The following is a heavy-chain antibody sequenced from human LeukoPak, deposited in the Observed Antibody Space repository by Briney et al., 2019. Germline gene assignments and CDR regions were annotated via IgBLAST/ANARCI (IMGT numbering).Heavy chain of an antibody. V-gene: IGHV4-31*03. J-gene: IGHJ4*02. CDR3: ARCMRGGDCTTLDF. D-gene: IGHD2-21*02. Sequence: PSETLSLTCTVSGGSISTADYYWSWIRQHPEKGLEWIGYIYHTGNTYYNPSLKSRVSISVDTSKNQFSLKLNSVTAADTAVYYCARCMRGGDCTTLDFWGQGTLVTVSS. CDR1: GGSISTADYY. CDR2: IYHTGNT.